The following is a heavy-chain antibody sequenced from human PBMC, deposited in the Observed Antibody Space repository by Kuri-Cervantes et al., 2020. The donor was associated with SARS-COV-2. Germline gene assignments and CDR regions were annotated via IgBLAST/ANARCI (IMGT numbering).Heavy chain of an antibody. J-gene: IGHJ4*02. CDR3: ARVGTSAGYYFDY. V-gene: IGHV3-48*03. CDR2: ISSSGSTI. D-gene: IGHD1-26*01. Sequence: GGSLRLSCAASGFTFSSYEMNWVRQAPGKGLEWVSYISSSGSTIYYADSVKGRFTISRDNAKNSLYLQMNSLRVEDTAVYYCARVGTSAGYYFDYWGQGTLVTVSS. CDR1: GFTFSSYE.